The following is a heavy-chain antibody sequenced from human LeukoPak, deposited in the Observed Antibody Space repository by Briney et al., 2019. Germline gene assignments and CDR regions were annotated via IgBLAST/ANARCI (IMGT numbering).Heavy chain of an antibody. CDR3: ATERFPPDYYYYGMDV. Sequence: DASVKVSCKASGYTFTGYYMHWVRQAPGQGLEWMGWINPNSGGTNYAQKFQGRVTMTRDTSISTAYMELSRLRSDDTAVYYCATERFPPDYYYYGMDVWGQGTTVTVSS. D-gene: IGHD3-16*01. V-gene: IGHV1-2*02. J-gene: IGHJ6*02. CDR2: INPNSGGT. CDR1: GYTFTGYY.